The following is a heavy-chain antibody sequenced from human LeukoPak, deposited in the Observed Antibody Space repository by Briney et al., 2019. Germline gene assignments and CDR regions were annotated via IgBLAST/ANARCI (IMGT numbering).Heavy chain of an antibody. CDR2: IIPIFGTA. D-gene: IGHD2-8*01. J-gene: IGHJ6*03. CDR3: ASCSVTNGGDYYYYMDV. Sequence: ASVKVSCKASGGTFSSYAITWVRQAPGQGLEWMGGIIPIFGTAKYAQKFQGRVTITADESTSTAYMELSSLRSEDTAIYYCASCSVTNGGDYYYYMDVWGKGTTVTVTS. V-gene: IGHV1-69*13. CDR1: GGTFSSYA.